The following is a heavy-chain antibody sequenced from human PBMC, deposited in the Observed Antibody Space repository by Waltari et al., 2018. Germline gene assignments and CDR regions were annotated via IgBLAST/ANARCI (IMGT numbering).Heavy chain of an antibody. CDR1: GFTFSSYN. CDR3: AREWGVMVGTAGFYFDY. J-gene: IGHJ4*02. V-gene: IGHV3-21*01. D-gene: IGHD2-15*01. CDR2: ISSGSSYI. Sequence: EVQLVGSGGGLVKPAGSLRLSCAASGFTFSSYNMKGVRQDPGKGLEWVSSISSGSSYIYYADSVKGRFTISRDNAKNSLYLQMNSLRVEDTAVYYCAREWGVMVGTAGFYFDYWGQGALVTVSS.